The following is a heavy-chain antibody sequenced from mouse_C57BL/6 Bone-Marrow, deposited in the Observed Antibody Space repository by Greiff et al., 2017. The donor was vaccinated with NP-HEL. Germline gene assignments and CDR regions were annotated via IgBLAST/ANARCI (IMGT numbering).Heavy chain of an antibody. Sequence: EVHLVESGGGLVKPGGSLKLSCAASGFTFSSYAMSWVRQTPEKRLEWVATISDGGSYTYYPDNVKGRFTISRDNAKNNLYLQMSHLKSEDTAMYYCARDPEYFDVWGTGTTVTVSA. J-gene: IGHJ1*03. CDR2: ISDGGSYT. CDR1: GFTFSSYA. V-gene: IGHV5-4*01. CDR3: ARDPEYFDV.